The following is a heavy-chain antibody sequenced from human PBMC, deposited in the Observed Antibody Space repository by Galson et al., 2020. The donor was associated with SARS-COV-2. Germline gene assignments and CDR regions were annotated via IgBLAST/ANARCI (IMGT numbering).Heavy chain of an antibody. J-gene: IGHJ4*02. CDR3: ARVRRSYDILTVYPASGFDY. CDR1: GGSISSYY. CDR2: IYYSGST. Sequence: SETLSLTCTVSGGSISSYYWSWIRQPPGKGLEWIGYIYYSGSTNYNPSLKSRVTISVDTSKNQFSLKLSPVTAADTAVYYCARVRRSYDILTVYPASGFDYWGQGTLVTVSS. D-gene: IGHD3-9*01. V-gene: IGHV4-59*13.